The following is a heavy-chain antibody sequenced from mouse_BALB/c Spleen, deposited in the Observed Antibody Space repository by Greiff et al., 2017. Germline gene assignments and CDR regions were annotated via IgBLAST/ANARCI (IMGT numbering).Heavy chain of an antibody. J-gene: IGHJ1*01. CDR3: ARGGYYYGSTWYFDV. V-gene: IGHV1-14*01. Sequence: VQLKESGPELVKPGASVKMSCKASGYTFTSYVMHWVKQKPGQGLEWIGYINPYNDGTKYNEKFKGKATLTSDKSSSTAYMELSSLTSEDSAVYYCARGGYYYGSTWYFDVWGAGTTVTVSS. CDR1: GYTFTSYV. D-gene: IGHD1-1*01. CDR2: INPYNDGT.